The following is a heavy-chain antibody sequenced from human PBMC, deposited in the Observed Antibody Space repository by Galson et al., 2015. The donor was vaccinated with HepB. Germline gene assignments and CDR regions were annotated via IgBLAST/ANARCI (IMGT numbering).Heavy chain of an antibody. Sequence: SVKVSCKASGYTFTTYVISWVRQAPGQGLEWMGWIRPYNGNTNYAQKLQGRVTMTTDTSTSTAYMELRSLGSDDTAVYVCARPLVPAAIQYYYGMDVWGQATTVTVSS. CDR1: GYTFTTYV. CDR3: ARPLVPAAIQYYYGMDV. D-gene: IGHD2-2*02. J-gene: IGHJ6*02. V-gene: IGHV1-18*01. CDR2: IRPYNGNT.